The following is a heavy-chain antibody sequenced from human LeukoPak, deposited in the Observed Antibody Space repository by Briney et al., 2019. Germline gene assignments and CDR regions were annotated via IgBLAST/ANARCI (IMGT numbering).Heavy chain of an antibody. Sequence: GGSLRLSCAASGFTVSSNYMTWVRQAPGKGLEWVSVIYSGGSINYADSVKGRFTISRDNSKNTLYLQMNSLTAEDTAAYYCARDSIGGRGAFDIWGQGTMVTVSS. CDR3: ARDSIGGRGAFDI. CDR2: IYSGGSI. V-gene: IGHV3-66*01. D-gene: IGHD2/OR15-2a*01. CDR1: GFTVSSNY. J-gene: IGHJ3*02.